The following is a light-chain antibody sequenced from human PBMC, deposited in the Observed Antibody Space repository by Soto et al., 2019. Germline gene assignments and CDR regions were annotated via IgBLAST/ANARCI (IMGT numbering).Light chain of an antibody. CDR3: QQYVASPRT. J-gene: IGKJ1*01. CDR2: GAS. V-gene: IGKV3-20*01. Sequence: DIVLSQSPGPRSLSPGVRVTLPCQSRQSVSSNYGAWYQQTPGQAPRLLIYGASSRATCIPDRFSGSGSGTYFTLTISRLEPEVLAVYYCQQYVASPRTFGQGTKVDIK. CDR1: QSVSSNY.